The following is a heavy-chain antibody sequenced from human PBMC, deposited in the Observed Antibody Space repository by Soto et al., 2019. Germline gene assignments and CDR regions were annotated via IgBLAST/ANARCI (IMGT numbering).Heavy chain of an antibody. CDR3: ARVPGYSGYYNWFDP. CDR2: IYHSGST. D-gene: IGHD5-12*01. Sequence: ETLSLTCAVSGYSISSGYYWGWIRQPPGKGLEWIGSIYHSGSTYYNPSLKSRVTISVDTSKNQFSLKLSSVTAADTAVYYCARVPGYSGYYNWFDPWGQGTLVTVSS. CDR1: GYSISSGYY. V-gene: IGHV4-38-2*01. J-gene: IGHJ5*02.